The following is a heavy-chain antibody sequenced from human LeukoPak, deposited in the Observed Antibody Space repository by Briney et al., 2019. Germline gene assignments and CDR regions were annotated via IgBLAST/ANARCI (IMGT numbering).Heavy chain of an antibody. Sequence: GGSLRLSCAASGFTFSSYAMTWVRQAPGKGLEWVSTVSGSGGSTYYADSVKGRFTISRDNSKNTLFLQMNSLRAEDTALYYCARDCGGSCRSRNFDYWGQGTLVTVSS. J-gene: IGHJ4*02. CDR3: ARDCGGSCRSRNFDY. CDR2: VSGSGGST. D-gene: IGHD2-15*01. CDR1: GFTFSSYA. V-gene: IGHV3-23*01.